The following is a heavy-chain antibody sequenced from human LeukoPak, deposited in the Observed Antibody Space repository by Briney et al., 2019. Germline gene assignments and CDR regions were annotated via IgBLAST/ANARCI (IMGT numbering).Heavy chain of an antibody. J-gene: IGHJ5*02. Sequence: GGSLRLPCAASGFTVSTNYMTWVRQAPGKGLEWVSVIYRDGRTYYTQSVRGRFTISRDNSENTVYLQMDSLRVEDTAVYYCASESFRGDYRPGCFDPWGQGTPVTVSS. CDR2: IYRDGRT. CDR1: GFTVSTNY. CDR3: ASESFRGDYRPGCFDP. D-gene: IGHD4-17*01. V-gene: IGHV3-66*01.